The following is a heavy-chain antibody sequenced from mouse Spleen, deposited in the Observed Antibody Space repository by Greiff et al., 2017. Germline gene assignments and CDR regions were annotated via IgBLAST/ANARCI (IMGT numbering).Heavy chain of an antibody. D-gene: IGHD1-1*01. J-gene: IGHJ2*01. CDR3: ARLSTTVVAFDY. V-gene: IGHV5-9-1*01. CDR2: ISSGGSYT. CDR1: GFTFSSYA. Sequence: EVKVVESGGGLVKPGGSLKLSCAASGFTFSSYAMSWVRQTPEKRLEWVATISSGGSYTYYPDSVKGRFTISRDNAKNTLYLQMSSLRSEDTAMYYCARLSTTVVAFDYWGQGTTLTVSS.